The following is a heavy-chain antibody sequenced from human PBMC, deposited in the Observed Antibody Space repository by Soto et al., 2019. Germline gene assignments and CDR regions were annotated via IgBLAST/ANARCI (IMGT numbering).Heavy chain of an antibody. V-gene: IGHV3-30*18. Sequence: QVQLVESGGGVVQPGRSLRLSCAASGFTFSSYGMHWVRQAPGKGLEWVAVISYDGSNKYYADSVKGRFTISRDNSKNTLYLQMNSLRAEETAVYYCAKDSAPPYYYGSGGGAFDIWGQGTMVTVSS. CDR3: AKDSAPPYYYGSGGGAFDI. D-gene: IGHD3-10*01. CDR2: ISYDGSNK. CDR1: GFTFSSYG. J-gene: IGHJ3*02.